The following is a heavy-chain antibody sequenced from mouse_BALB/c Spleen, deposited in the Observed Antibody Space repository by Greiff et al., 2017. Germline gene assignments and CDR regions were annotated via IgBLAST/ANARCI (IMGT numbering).Heavy chain of an antibody. J-gene: IGHJ4*01. CDR1: GFTFSSFG. V-gene: IGHV5-17*02. CDR2: ISSGSSTI. Sequence: EVQVVESGGGLVQPGGSRKLSCAASGFTFSSFGMHWVRQAPEKGLEWVAYISSGSSTIYYADTVKGRFTISRDNPKNTLFLQMTSLRSEDTAMYYCARSMITTVMDYWGQGTSVTVSS. D-gene: IGHD2-4*01. CDR3: ARSMITTVMDY.